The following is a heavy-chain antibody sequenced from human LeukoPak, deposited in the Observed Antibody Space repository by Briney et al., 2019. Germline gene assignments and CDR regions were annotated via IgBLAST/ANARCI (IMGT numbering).Heavy chain of an antibody. J-gene: IGHJ4*02. V-gene: IGHV1-2*02. D-gene: IGHD2-15*01. CDR3: ASDKYCSGGSCYAFDY. Sequence: ASVKLSCKASGYTFTAYYMHWVRQAPGQGLEWMGWINPNSGGTNYAQKFQGRVTMTRDKSISTAYMELSRLISDDTAVYYCASDKYCSGGSCYAFDYWGQGTLVTVSS. CDR1: GYTFTAYY. CDR2: INPNSGGT.